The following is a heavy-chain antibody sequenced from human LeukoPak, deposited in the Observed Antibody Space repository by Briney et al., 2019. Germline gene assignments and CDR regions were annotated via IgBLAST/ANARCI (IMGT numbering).Heavy chain of an antibody. CDR3: ARGPPNIVVVVAAKFWFDP. CDR1: GGSFSGYY. CDR2: INHSGST. J-gene: IGHJ5*02. D-gene: IGHD2-15*01. V-gene: IGHV4-34*01. Sequence: PSETLSLTCAVYGGSFSGYYWSWIRQPPGKGLEWIGEINHSGSTNYNPSLKSRVTISVDTPKNQFSLKLSSVTAADTAVYYCARGPPNIVVVVAAKFWFDPWGQGTPVTVSS.